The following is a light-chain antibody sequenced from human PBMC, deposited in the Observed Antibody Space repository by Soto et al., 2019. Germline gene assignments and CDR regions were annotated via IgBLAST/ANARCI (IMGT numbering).Light chain of an antibody. CDR2: EAA. J-gene: IGKJ1*01. CDR3: QQYNNWPRT. CDR1: QSVGTS. V-gene: IGKV3D-15*01. Sequence: EIVLTQSPATLSLSPGDRVALSCRASQSVGTSLAWYQQKPGQTPRLLIYEAAIRATGIPARFSASGSGTDFILTISSLQSEDFAVYYCQQYNNWPRTFGQGTKVDIK.